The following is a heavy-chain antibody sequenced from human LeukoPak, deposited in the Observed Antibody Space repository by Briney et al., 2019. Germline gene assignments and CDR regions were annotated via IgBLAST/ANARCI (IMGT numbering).Heavy chain of an antibody. CDR2: IYYSGST. CDR3: ARDRGGGSIAVAGY. CDR1: GGSISSSSYY. D-gene: IGHD6-19*01. J-gene: IGHJ4*02. V-gene: IGHV4-39*07. Sequence: PSETLSLTCTVSGGSISSSSYYWGWIRQPPGKGLEWIGSIYYSGSTYYNPSLKSRVTISVDTSKNQFSLKLSSVTAADTAVYYCARDRGGGSIAVAGYWGQGTLVTVSS.